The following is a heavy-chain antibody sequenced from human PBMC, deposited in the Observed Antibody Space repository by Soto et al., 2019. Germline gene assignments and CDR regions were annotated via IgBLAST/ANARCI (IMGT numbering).Heavy chain of an antibody. CDR3: AREPRGLLPIDY. V-gene: IGHV3-48*02. CDR2: ISPGSSSTI. Sequence: EVQLVESGGGLVQPGGSLRLSCAASGFTFSSYSMNWVRQAPGKGLEWVSYISPGSSSTIYYADSVKGRFTISRDNAKNSLYLQMNSLRDEDTAMYYCAREPRGLLPIDYWGQGTLVTVSS. J-gene: IGHJ4*02. D-gene: IGHD2-21*02. CDR1: GFTFSSYS.